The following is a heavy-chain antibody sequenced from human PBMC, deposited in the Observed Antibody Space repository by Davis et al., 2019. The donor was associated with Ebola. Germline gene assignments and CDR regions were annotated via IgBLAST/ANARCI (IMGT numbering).Heavy chain of an antibody. CDR1: GFTFSLYA. CDR3: SKAQGTVTNRSFDL. Sequence: GESLKISCEASGFTFSLYAMSWVRQAPGKGLEWVSAIRGSGGSTYYADSVKGRFTISRDNSKNTLYLQMNSLRAEDTAVYYCSKAQGTVTNRSFDLWGRGTLVTVSS. V-gene: IGHV3-23*01. J-gene: IGHJ2*01. D-gene: IGHD4-17*01. CDR2: IRGSGGST.